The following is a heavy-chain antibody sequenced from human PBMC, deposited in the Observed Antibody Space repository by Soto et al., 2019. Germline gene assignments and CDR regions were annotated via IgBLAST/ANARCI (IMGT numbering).Heavy chain of an antibody. CDR1: GGSISSYY. CDR3: ARVFRHGTYDMDV. J-gene: IGHJ6*02. D-gene: IGHD1-26*01. Sequence: SETLSLTCTVSGGSISSYYWSWIRQPPGKGLEWIGYIYYSGSTNYNPSLKSRVTISVDTSKNQFSLKLSSVTAADTAVYYCARVFRHGTYDMDVWGQGTTVTVSS. V-gene: IGHV4-59*01. CDR2: IYYSGST.